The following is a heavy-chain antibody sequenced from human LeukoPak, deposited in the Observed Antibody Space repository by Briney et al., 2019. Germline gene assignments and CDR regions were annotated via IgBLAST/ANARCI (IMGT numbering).Heavy chain of an antibody. CDR1: GYTFTGYY. CDR2: MNPNSGNT. D-gene: IGHD1/OR15-1a*01. J-gene: IGHJ5*02. CDR3: ARGNTEFDP. V-gene: IGHV1-8*03. Sequence: GASVKVSCKASGYTFTGYYMHWVRQATGQGLEWMGWMNPNSGNTGYAQKFQGRVTITRNTSISTAYMELSSLRSEDTAVYYCARGNTEFDPWGQGTLVTVSS.